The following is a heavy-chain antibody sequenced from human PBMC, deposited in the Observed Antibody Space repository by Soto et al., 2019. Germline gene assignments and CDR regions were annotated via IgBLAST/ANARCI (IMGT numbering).Heavy chain of an antibody. V-gene: IGHV4-59*01. CDR2: IYYSGST. J-gene: IGHJ4*02. CDR1: GGSISSYY. D-gene: IGHD3-3*01. CDR3: AREPSWSGYFEF. Sequence: SETLSLTCTVSGGSISSYYWSWIRQPPGKGLEWIGYIYYSGSTNYNPPLKSRVTISVDTSKNQFSLKLNSVTAADTAVYYCAREPSWSGYFEFWGQGALVTVSS.